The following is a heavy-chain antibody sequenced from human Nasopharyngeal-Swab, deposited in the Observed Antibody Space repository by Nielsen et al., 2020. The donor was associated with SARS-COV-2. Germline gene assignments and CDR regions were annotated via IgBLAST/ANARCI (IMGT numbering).Heavy chain of an antibody. Sequence: SVKVSCKASGGTFSSYAISWVRQAPGQGLEWMGGIVPIFGTADYAQKFQDRVTITADESTSTAYMELSSLRSEDTAVYYCARSGYSNSDIDYWGQGTLVTVSS. CDR3: ARSGYSNSDIDY. J-gene: IGHJ4*02. V-gene: IGHV1-69*13. CDR1: GGTFSSYA. CDR2: IVPIFGTA. D-gene: IGHD6-6*01.